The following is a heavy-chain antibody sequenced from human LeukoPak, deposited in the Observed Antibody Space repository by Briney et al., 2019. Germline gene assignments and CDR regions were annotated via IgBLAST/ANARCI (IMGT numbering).Heavy chain of an antibody. D-gene: IGHD2-21*02. CDR1: GGSISSYY. CDR2: IYTSGCT. J-gene: IGHJ3*02. Sequence: SETLSLTCTVSGGSISSYYWSWIRQPAGKGLEWIGRIYTSGCTNYNPSLKSRVTMSVDTSKNQFSLKLSSVTAADTAVYYCARGAYCGGDCYSPNLDDAFDIWGQGTMVTVSS. V-gene: IGHV4-4*07. CDR3: ARGAYCGGDCYSPNLDDAFDI.